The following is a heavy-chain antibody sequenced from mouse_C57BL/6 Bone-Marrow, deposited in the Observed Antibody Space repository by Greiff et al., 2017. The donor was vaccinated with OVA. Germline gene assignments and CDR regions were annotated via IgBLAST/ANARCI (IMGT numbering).Heavy chain of an antibody. V-gene: IGHV1-50*01. D-gene: IGHD4-1*01. Sequence: QVQLQQSGAELVKPWASVRLSCKASGYTFTSYWIQWVKQRPGQDLEWIGEIYPSDSYTNYNQKFNGKATLTVDTSSSTAYMQLSSLTSEDSAVYYCASWDFAYWGQGTLVTVSA. J-gene: IGHJ3*01. CDR1: GYTFTSYW. CDR3: ASWDFAY. CDR2: IYPSDSYT.